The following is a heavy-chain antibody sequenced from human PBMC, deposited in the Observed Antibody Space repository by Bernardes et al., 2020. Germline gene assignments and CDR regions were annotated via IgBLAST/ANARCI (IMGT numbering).Heavy chain of an antibody. Sequence: GSLSLSCAASGFIFSTYWMSWVRQAPGKGLEWVANIKQDGSEKNYVDSVKGRFTISRDNAKNSLYLQMNSLRADDTAVYFCARDTRGIFDYWGQGNLVTVSS. CDR3: ARDTRGIFDY. V-gene: IGHV3-7*01. J-gene: IGHJ4*02. D-gene: IGHD3-16*01. CDR1: GFIFSTYW. CDR2: IKQDGSEK.